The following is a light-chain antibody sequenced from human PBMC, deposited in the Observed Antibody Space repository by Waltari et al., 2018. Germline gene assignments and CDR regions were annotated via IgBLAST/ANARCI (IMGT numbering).Light chain of an antibody. V-gene: IGLV5-45*03. CDR3: MIWHSSAWV. CDR1: SGINVGSYR. J-gene: IGLJ3*02. CDR2: YKSDSDK. Sequence: QAVLTQPSSLSASPGASASLTCTLRSGINVGSYRIYWYQQKPGSPPQYLLRYKSDSDKQQGSGVPSRFSGYKDASANAGILRISGLQSEDEAVYYCMIWHSSAWVFGGGTKLTVL.